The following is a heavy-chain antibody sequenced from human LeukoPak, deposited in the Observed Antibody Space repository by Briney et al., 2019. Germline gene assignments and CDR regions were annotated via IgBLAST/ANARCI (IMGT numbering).Heavy chain of an antibody. CDR3: AKSGLTVTTLAFFDY. D-gene: IGHD4-17*01. Sequence: SETLSLTCTVSGGSISSNSWNWIRQAPGKGLEWIGSIYYSGTTSYNPSLMSRVTISVDTSKNKFSLKLTSVTAADTAVYYCAKSGLTVTTLAFFDYWGQGTLVTVSS. V-gene: IGHV4-59*08. J-gene: IGHJ4*02. CDR2: IYYSGTT. CDR1: GGSISSNS.